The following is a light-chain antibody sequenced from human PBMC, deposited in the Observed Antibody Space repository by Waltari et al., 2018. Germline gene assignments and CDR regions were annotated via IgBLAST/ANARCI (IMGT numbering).Light chain of an antibody. J-gene: IGKJ3*01. Sequence: EVVLTQSPATLSLSPGERATLPCRASQSVSSFLAWYQQKPGQAPRLLIYDASNRATGIPARFSGSGSGTDFTLTISSLEPEDFAVYYCQQRSNVLFAFGPGTKVDFK. CDR3: QQRSNVLFA. CDR2: DAS. V-gene: IGKV3-11*01. CDR1: QSVSSF.